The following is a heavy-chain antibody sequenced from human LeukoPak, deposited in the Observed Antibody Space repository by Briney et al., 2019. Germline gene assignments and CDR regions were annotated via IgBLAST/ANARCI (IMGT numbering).Heavy chain of an antibody. V-gene: IGHV3-23*01. CDR1: GFXFSSYA. Sequence: GGSLRLSCGASGFXFSSYAMSWVRQAPGKGLEWVSAISGSGGSTYYADSVKGRFTISRDNSKNTLYLQMNSLRAEDTAVYYCAKDLAMVRGVIIGTWFDPWGQGTLVTVSS. CDR2: ISGSGGST. CDR3: AKDLAMVRGVIIGTWFDP. D-gene: IGHD3-10*01. J-gene: IGHJ5*02.